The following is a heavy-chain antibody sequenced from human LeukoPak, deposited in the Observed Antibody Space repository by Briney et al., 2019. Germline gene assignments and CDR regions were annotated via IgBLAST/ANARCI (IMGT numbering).Heavy chain of an antibody. CDR2: ISSSGSTM. V-gene: IGHV3-48*03. CDR3: AELGITMIGGV. J-gene: IGHJ6*04. Sequence: PPGGSLRLSCAASGFTFSSYEMNWVRQAPGKGLEWVSYISSSGSTMYYADSVKGRFTISRDNAKNSLYLQMNSLRAEDTAVYYCAELGITMIGGVWGKGTTVTISS. D-gene: IGHD3-10*02. CDR1: GFTFSSYE.